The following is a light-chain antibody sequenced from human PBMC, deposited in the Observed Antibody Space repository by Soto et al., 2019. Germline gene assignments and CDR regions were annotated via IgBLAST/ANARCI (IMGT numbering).Light chain of an antibody. J-gene: IGLJ1*01. Sequence: QSALTQPPSASGTPGQRVTISCSGSSSNIGSNTVNWYQQLPGTAPKLLIYSNNQRPSGAPDRFSGSKSGTSASLAISGLPSEDEADYHCAAWDDSLNGYVFGTGTKVTVL. V-gene: IGLV1-44*01. CDR2: SNN. CDR3: AAWDDSLNGYV. CDR1: SSNIGSNT.